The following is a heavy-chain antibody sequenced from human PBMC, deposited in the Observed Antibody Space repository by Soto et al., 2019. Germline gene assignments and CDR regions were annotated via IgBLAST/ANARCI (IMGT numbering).Heavy chain of an antibody. V-gene: IGHV3-30-3*01. CDR1: GFTFSSYA. J-gene: IGHJ5*02. CDR3: ARDRISGYNWFDP. CDR2: ISYDGSNK. Sequence: PGGSLRLSCAASGFTFSSYAMHWVRQAPGKGLEWVAVISYDGSNKYYADSVKGRFTISRDNSKNTLYLQMNSLRAEDTAVYYCARDRISGYNWFDPWGQGTLVTAPQ. D-gene: IGHD2-21*01.